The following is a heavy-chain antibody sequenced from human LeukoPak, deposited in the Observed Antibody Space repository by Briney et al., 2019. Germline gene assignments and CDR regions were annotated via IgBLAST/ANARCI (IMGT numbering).Heavy chain of an antibody. CDR2: IKQDGSEK. CDR3: AREPQVLYRSRIRWFDP. J-gene: IGHJ5*02. V-gene: IGHV3-7*01. D-gene: IGHD5/OR15-5a*01. Sequence: GGSLRLSCAASGFTFSSYWMSWVRQAPGKGLEWVANIKQDGSEKYYVDSVKGRFTISRDNAKNSLYLQMNSLRAEDTAVYYCAREPQVLYRSRIRWFDPWGQGTLVTVSS. CDR1: GFTFSSYW.